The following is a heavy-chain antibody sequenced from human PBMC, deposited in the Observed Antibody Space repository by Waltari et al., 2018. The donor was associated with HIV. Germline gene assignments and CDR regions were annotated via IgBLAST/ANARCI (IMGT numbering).Heavy chain of an antibody. CDR1: GYSFTNYW. J-gene: IGHJ5*02. D-gene: IGHD3-3*01. V-gene: IGHV5-51*03. CDR3: ARRIWNAYDNWCDP. CDR2: NSPGETDT. Sequence: EVQLVQSGAEVKKPGESLKISCKGSGYSFTNYWIGWVRQMPGKGLEWMGINSPGETDTGYSASCQGQVTSSADKSISTAYLQWSSLKASDTAMDYCARRIWNAYDNWCDPWGQGTLVTVSS.